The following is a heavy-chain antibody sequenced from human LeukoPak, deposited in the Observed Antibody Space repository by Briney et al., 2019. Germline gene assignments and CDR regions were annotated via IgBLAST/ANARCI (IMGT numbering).Heavy chain of an antibody. CDR1: GGSISSGSYY. J-gene: IGHJ4*02. CDR2: INDGGST. CDR3: ARSDMVRGDMIDDGGIRD. D-gene: IGHD3-10*01. V-gene: IGHV4-39*07. Sequence: SETLSLTCTVSGGSISSGSYYWSWIRQPPGKGLEWIGEINDGGSTNYNPSLKSRVTMSVDTSKNQFSLKLSAVTAADTAVYYCARSDMVRGDMIDDGGIRDWGQGTLVTVSS.